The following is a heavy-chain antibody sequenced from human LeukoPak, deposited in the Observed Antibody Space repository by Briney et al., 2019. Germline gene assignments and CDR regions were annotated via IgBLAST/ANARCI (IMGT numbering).Heavy chain of an antibody. CDR2: INHRGST. CDR3: ARRPGRRDIAVVPSSHWFDP. CDR1: GGSFSGYY. D-gene: IGHD2-2*01. J-gene: IGHJ5*02. Sequence: SETLSLTCAVYGGSFSGYYWSWIRQPPEKGLEWIGEINHRGSTNHNPSLKSRVTISVDTSKNQFSLNLTSVTAADTAVYYCARRPGRRDIAVVPSSHWFDPWGQGTLVTVSS. V-gene: IGHV4-34*01.